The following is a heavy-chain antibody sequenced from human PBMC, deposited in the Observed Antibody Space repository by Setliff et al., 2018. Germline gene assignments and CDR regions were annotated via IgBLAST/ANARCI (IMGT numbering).Heavy chain of an antibody. D-gene: IGHD2-21*01. CDR2: IYHNGNS. J-gene: IGHJ4*02. CDR1: GGSISSGYY. Sequence: SETLSLTCTVSGGSISSGYYWGWIRQPPGKGLEWIGSIYHNGNSYYNPSLKSRVTISVDTSKNQFSLKLSSVTAADTAVYYCARVPLMIAIRHAFDIWGQGTLVTVSS. CDR3: ARVPLMIAIRHAFDI. V-gene: IGHV4-38-2*02.